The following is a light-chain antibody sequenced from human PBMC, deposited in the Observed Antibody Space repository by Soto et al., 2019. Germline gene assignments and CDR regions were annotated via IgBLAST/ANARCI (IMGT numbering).Light chain of an antibody. J-gene: IGLJ2*01. CDR2: EGT. Sequence: QSALTQPASVSGSPGQSITISCTGTSSDVGTYYLVSWYQQHPGKVPKVMIYEGTKRPSGVSDRFSGSKSGTSASLAITGLQAEDEADYYCQSYDSSLSGSVFGGGTKLTVL. CDR3: QSYDSSLSGSV. CDR1: SSDVGTYYL. V-gene: IGLV2-14*02.